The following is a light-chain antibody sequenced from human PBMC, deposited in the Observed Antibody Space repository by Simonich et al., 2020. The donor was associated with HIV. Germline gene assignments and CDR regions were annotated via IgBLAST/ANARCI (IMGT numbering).Light chain of an antibody. CDR2: EVT. Sequence: QSALTQPASVSGSPGQSITISCTGTSSDVGSYNLVSWYQQHPGKGPKLMIYEVTTRPSGVSNRFSGSKSGNTASLTISGLQAEDGADYYCCSYAPRNTLGVFGGGTKLTVL. CDR1: SSDVGSYNL. J-gene: IGLJ2*01. CDR3: CSYAPRNTLGV. V-gene: IGLV2-23*02.